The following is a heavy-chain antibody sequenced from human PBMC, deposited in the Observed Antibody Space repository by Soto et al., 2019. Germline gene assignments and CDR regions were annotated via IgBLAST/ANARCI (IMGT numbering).Heavy chain of an antibody. CDR2: MSHSGGT. J-gene: IGHJ3*02. CDR3: ARVERGTATTVVDAFDI. V-gene: IGHV4-34*01. Sequence: QVQLQQWGAGLLKPSETLSLTCAVYGGFVSSGSYYWSWMRQPPGKGLEWFGEMSHSGGTHFNPFLKSRATISVGPFKNQFSLKMSSVTAADTALYYCARVERGTATTVVDAFDIWGPGTMVTVSS. D-gene: IGHD1-1*01. CDR1: GGFVSSGSYY.